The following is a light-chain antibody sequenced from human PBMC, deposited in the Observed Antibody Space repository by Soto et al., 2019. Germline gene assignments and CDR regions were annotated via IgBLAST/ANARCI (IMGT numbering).Light chain of an antibody. CDR2: GVS. CDR1: QTVKSSY. V-gene: IGKV3-20*01. J-gene: IGKJ5*01. CDR3: QQYGDSPT. Sequence: GLTQCAGTLALSPGGGASLSCRASQTVKSSYLAWYQQTPGQAPRLLLYGVSTRAAGIPDRFSASGSGTDFTLTISRLEPEDFAVYFCQQYGDSPTFGLGTRLEIK.